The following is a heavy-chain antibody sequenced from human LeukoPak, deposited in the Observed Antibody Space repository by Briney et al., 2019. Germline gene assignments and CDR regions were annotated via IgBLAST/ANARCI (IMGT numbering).Heavy chain of an antibody. V-gene: IGHV1-46*01. Sequence: ASVKVSCKASVYTFTSYYMHWVRQAPGQGLEWMGIINPSGGSTSYAQKFQGRVTMTRDTSTSTVYMELSSLRSEDTAVYYCARDHGVIRDAGGDAFDIWGQGTMVTVSS. J-gene: IGHJ3*02. CDR1: VYTFTSYY. CDR3: ARDHGVIRDAGGDAFDI. CDR2: INPSGGST. D-gene: IGHD2-21*01.